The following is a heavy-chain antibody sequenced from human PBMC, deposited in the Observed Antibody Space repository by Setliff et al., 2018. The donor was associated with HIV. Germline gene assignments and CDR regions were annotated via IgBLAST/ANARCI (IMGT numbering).Heavy chain of an antibody. CDR2: INPKSGVA. Sequence: GASVKVSCKASGYTFTDFYIHWVRQAPGQGLEWIGRINPKSGVADYLKKFQGRVTMTADTLSNTAHMDLIRPRFDDTAVYYCARAHFLVAMTRNWFDPWGQGTLVTVSS. V-gene: IGHV1-2*06. J-gene: IGHJ5*02. CDR3: ARAHFLVAMTRNWFDP. D-gene: IGHD5-12*01. CDR1: GYTFTDFY.